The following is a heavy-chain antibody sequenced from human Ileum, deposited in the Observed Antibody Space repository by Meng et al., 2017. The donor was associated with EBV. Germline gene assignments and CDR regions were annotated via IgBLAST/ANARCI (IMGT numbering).Heavy chain of an antibody. V-gene: IGHV4-59*12. J-gene: IGHJ4*02. D-gene: IGHD3-22*01. Sequence: QVQLQESGPGLVKPSETLSLTCTVSGGSIGSYYWSWIRQPPGKGLEWIGYIYYSGSTNYNPSLKSRVTISVDTSKNQFSLNLNSVTAVDTAVYYCARNVPGTSAYYDWGQGTLVTVSS. CDR2: IYYSGST. CDR3: ARNVPGTSAYYD. CDR1: GGSIGSYY.